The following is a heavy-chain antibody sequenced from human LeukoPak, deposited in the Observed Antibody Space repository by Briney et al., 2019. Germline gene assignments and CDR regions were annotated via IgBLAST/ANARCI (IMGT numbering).Heavy chain of an antibody. CDR1: GFSFGGYA. CDR3: AKDGLYFDGSTHIYYFDF. CDR2: INYNGAAT. D-gene: IGHD3-9*01. J-gene: IGHJ4*02. Sequence: GGPLRLSCAASGFSFGGYAMTWVPQAPGRGLEWSSSINYNGAATYYLDSVKARFNISRDNSRSTLYLQMDSLTAEDTALCYCAKDGLYFDGSTHIYYFDFWGQGTLVAVSS. V-gene: IGHV3-23*01.